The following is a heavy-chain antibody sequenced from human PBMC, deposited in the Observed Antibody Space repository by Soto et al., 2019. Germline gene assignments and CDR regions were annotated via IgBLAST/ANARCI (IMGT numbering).Heavy chain of an antibody. CDR1: GGSISSDGYS. Sequence: SETLSLTCAVSGGSISSDGYSWSWIRQPPGKGLEWIGYIYHGGSTYYNPSLKSRVTISVDRSKNQFSLKLSSVTAADTAVYYGARRYGGVFDIWGQGTMVTGSS. CDR3: ARRYGGVFDI. J-gene: IGHJ3*02. V-gene: IGHV4-30-2*01. CDR2: IYHGGST. D-gene: IGHD4-17*01.